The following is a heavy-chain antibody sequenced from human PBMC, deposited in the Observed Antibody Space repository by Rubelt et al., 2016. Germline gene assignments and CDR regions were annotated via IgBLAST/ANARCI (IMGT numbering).Heavy chain of an antibody. CDR2: ISSSGSTI. D-gene: IGHD3-22*01. CDR3: ARERGYYDSSGYVAFDI. V-gene: IGHV3-11*04. J-gene: IGHJ3*02. Sequence: VQGKGLEWVSYISSSGSTIYYADSVKGRFTISRDNAKNSLYLQMNSLRAEDTAVYYCARERGYYDSSGYVAFDIWGQGTMVTVSS.